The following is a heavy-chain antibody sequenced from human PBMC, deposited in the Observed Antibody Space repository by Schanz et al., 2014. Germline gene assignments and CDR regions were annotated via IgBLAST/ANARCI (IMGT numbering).Heavy chain of an antibody. CDR3: ARDRRRYCSTASCLHDNWFDP. CDR2: IIPILGIA. J-gene: IGHJ5*02. Sequence: QGQLVQSGAEVKKPGSSVKVSCKASGGTFSTYTISWVRQAPGQGLEWMGRIIPILGIANYAQKFQGRVTMTTDTSTGTAYMELRSLRSDDTAVYYCARDRRRYCSTASCLHDNWFDPWGLGILVTVSS. D-gene: IGHD2-2*01. CDR1: GGTFSTYT. V-gene: IGHV1-69*09.